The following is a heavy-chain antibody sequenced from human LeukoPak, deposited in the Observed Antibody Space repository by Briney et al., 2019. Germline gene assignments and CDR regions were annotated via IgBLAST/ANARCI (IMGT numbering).Heavy chain of an antibody. Sequence: SETLSLTCAVSADSFSSHYWTWIRQSPGTGLEWIGYISYNGSTNYNPSLKSRVTISIDTSKNQFSLKLRSVTAADTAVYYCARDLVTVTKGFDIWGQGTMVSVSS. D-gene: IGHD4-17*01. V-gene: IGHV4-59*11. CDR2: ISYNGST. CDR1: ADSFSSHY. J-gene: IGHJ3*02. CDR3: ARDLVTVTKGFDI.